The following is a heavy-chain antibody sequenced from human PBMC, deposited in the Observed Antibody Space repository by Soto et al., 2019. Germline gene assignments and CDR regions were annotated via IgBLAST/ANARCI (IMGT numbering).Heavy chain of an antibody. CDR3: ARMGRGYSYGMLMDV. D-gene: IGHD5-18*01. CDR2: IYYSGST. CDR1: GGSISSYY. V-gene: IGHV4-59*08. Sequence: SETLTLTCTVSGGSISSYYWSWIRQPPGKGLEWIGYIYYSGSTNYNPSLKSRVTISVDTSKNQFSLKLSSVTAADTAVYYCARMGRGYSYGMLMDVWGKGTTVTVSS. J-gene: IGHJ6*03.